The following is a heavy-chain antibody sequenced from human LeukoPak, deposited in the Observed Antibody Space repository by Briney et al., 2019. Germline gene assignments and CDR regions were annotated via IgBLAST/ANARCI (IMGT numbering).Heavy chain of an antibody. CDR3: AKAGVSGWYPDSYYFDY. Sequence: GGSLRLSCAASGFTFSSYGMSWVRQAPGKGLEWVSAISGSGGSTYYADSVKGRFTISRDNSKNMLYLQMNSLRAEDTAVYYCAKAGVSGWYPDSYYFDYWGQGTLVTVSS. D-gene: IGHD6-19*01. CDR1: GFTFSSYG. J-gene: IGHJ4*02. V-gene: IGHV3-23*01. CDR2: ISGSGGST.